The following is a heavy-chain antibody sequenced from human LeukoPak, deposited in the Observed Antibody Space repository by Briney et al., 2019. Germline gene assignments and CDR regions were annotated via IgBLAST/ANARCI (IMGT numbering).Heavy chain of an antibody. J-gene: IGHJ4*02. CDR3: ARNSGSYTPFDY. CDR2: IRYDGSNK. V-gene: IGHV3-30*02. CDR1: GFTFSSYG. D-gene: IGHD3-10*01. Sequence: PGGSLRLSCAASGFTFSSYGMHWVRQAPGKGLEWVAFIRYDGSNKYYADSVKGRFTISRDNSKNTLYLQMNSLRAEDTAVYYCARNSGSYTPFDYWGQGTLVTVSS.